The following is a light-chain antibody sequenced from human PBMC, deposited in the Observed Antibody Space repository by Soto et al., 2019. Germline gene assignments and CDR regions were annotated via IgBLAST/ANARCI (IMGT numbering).Light chain of an antibody. Sequence: QSALTQPASVSGSPGQSIAISCTGTSSDVGGYNSVSWYQHHPGKAPKLMIYDVNYRPSGISDRFSGSKSGNTASLTISGLQAEDEADYYCSSYTSSSTLVFGTGTKATVL. V-gene: IGLV2-14*03. J-gene: IGLJ1*01. CDR3: SSYTSSSTLV. CDR1: SSDVGGYNS. CDR2: DVN.